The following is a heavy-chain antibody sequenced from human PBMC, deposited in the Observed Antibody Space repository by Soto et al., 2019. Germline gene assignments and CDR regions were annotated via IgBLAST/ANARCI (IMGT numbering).Heavy chain of an antibody. CDR1: GGSIREGGYY. D-gene: IGHD3-3*01. CDR3: AAERGDTAVTRFLLY. Sequence: QVHLQESGPGLVKPSQTLSLTCTISGGSIREGGYYWTWIRQHPQKGLEWIGFIYHDGGIYYNAPFKSRVTISLDESQRFSLRLTSMTAADAGVYYCAAERGDTAVTRFLLYWGQGTLVTVSS. V-gene: IGHV4-31*03. J-gene: IGHJ4*02. CDR2: IYHDGGI.